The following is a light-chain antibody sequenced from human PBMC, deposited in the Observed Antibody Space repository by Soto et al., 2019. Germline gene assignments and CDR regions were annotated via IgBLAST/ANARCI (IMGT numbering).Light chain of an antibody. CDR2: LNSDGSH. CDR1: SGHSSYA. V-gene: IGLV4-69*01. Sequence: QLVLTQSPSASASLGASVKLTCTLSSGHSSYAIAWHQQQPEKGPRYLMKLNSDGSHSKGDGIPDRFSGSSSGAERYLTIXSLXXXDEADYYCQTWGTGIVVFGGGTKLTVL. J-gene: IGLJ2*01. CDR3: QTWGTGIVV.